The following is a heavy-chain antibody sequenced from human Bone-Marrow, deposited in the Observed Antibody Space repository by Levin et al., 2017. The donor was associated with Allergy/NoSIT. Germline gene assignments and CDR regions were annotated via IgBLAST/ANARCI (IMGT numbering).Heavy chain of an antibody. V-gene: IGHV3-23*01. D-gene: IGHD5/OR15-5a*01. CDR1: GFTFSSYA. CDR3: AKHARVPDY. J-gene: IGHJ4*02. Sequence: TGESLKISCAASGFTFSSYAMSWVRQAPGKGLEWVSAISGSGGSTYYADSVKGRFTISRDNSKNTLYLQMNSLRAEDTAVYYCAKHARVPDYWGQGTLVTVSS. CDR2: ISGSGGST.